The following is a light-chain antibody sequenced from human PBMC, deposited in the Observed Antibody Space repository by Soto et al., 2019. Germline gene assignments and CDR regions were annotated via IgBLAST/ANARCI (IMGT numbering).Light chain of an antibody. CDR3: AAWDDSLNGRYV. Sequence: QSVLTQPPSASGTPGQRVTISCSGSSSNIGSNTENWYQQPPGTAPKLLIYSNNQRPSGVPDRFSGSKSGTSASLAISGLQSEDEADYYCAAWDDSLNGRYVFGTGTKVTVL. CDR2: SNN. J-gene: IGLJ1*01. V-gene: IGLV1-44*01. CDR1: SSNIGSNT.